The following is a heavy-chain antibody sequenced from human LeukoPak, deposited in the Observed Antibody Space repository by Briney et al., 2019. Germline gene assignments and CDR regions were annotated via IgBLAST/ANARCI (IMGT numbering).Heavy chain of an antibody. J-gene: IGHJ4*02. Sequence: GASVKVSCKASGYTFTSYYMHWVRQAPGQGLEWMGIINPSGGSTSYAQKFQGRVTMTRDTSTSTVYMELSSLRSEDTAVNYCARAPSATTIFGVVTTDYWGQGTLVTVSS. D-gene: IGHD3-3*01. V-gene: IGHV1-46*01. CDR1: GYTFTSYY. CDR2: INPSGGST. CDR3: ARAPSATTIFGVVTTDY.